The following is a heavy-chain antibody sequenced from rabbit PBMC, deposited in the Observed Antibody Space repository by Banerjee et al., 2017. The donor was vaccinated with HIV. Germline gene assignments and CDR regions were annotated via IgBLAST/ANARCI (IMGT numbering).Heavy chain of an antibody. Sequence: LTLTCKASGIDFDNYYFMCWVRQAPGKGLQLIACIYTSSGSTWYASWVNGRFTISRSTSLNTVDLKMTSLTAADTATYFCARDFAGDSYYYGLDLWGPGTLVTVS. V-gene: IGHV1S43*01. CDR2: IYTSSGST. CDR3: ARDFAGDSYYYGLDL. D-gene: IGHD8-1*01. J-gene: IGHJ6*01. CDR1: GIDFDNYYF.